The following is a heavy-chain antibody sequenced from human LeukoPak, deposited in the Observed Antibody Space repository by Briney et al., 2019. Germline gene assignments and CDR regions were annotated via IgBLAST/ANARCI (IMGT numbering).Heavy chain of an antibody. D-gene: IGHD6-13*01. CDR3: GSSRYYYYSYGMNV. Sequence: SETLSLTCTILGGSFSSSNYYWGWIRQPPGKGLEWIGSVYYTGSTYYNPSLKSRVTMSIDKSKDQFSLKLTSVTAADTAVYYCGSSRYYYYSYGMNVWGQGTTVTVSS. V-gene: IGHV4-39*01. CDR2: VYYTGST. J-gene: IGHJ6*02. CDR1: GGSFSSSNYY.